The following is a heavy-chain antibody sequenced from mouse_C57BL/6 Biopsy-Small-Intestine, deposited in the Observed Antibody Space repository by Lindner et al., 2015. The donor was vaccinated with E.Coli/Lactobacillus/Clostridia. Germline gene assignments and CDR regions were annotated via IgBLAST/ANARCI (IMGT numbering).Heavy chain of an antibody. CDR1: GFTFSDYG. Sequence: VQLQESGGGSVKPGGSLKLSCAASGFTFSDYGMHWVRQAPEKGLEWVAYISSDSSVIYYADTMKGRFTISRDNAKNTLFLQMTSLRSEDTAMYYCTRDSNFEGYYFAYWGQGTTLTVSS. J-gene: IGHJ2*01. CDR3: TRDSNFEGYYFAY. CDR2: ISSDSSVI. V-gene: IGHV5-17*01. D-gene: IGHD2-5*01.